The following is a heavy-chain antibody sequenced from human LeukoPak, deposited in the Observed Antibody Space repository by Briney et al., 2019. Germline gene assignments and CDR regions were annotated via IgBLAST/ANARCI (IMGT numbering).Heavy chain of an antibody. CDR3: ARRGTSSSWAHFDY. J-gene: IGHJ4*02. D-gene: IGHD6-13*01. Sequence: GVSLRLSCAASGFTFSSYWMTWVRQAPGKGLEWVAKIKQDGSEKYYVDSVKGRFTISRDNAKNSLYLQMNSLGAEDTAVYYCARRGTSSSWAHFDYWGQGTLVTVSS. CDR2: IKQDGSEK. CDR1: GFTFSSYW. V-gene: IGHV3-7*05.